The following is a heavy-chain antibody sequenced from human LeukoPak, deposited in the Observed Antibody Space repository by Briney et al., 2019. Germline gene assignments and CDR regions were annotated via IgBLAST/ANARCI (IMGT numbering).Heavy chain of an antibody. J-gene: IGHJ4*02. Sequence: SETLSLTCTVSGGSISSSSYYWGWIRQPPGKGLEWIGSIYYSGSTYYNPSLKSRVTISVDTSKNQFSLKLSSVTAADTAVYYCARHRGDSRQQLRGGVFYWGQGTLVTVSS. D-gene: IGHD6-13*01. CDR1: GGSISSSSYY. CDR2: IYYSGST. V-gene: IGHV4-39*01. CDR3: ARHRGDSRQQLRGGVFY.